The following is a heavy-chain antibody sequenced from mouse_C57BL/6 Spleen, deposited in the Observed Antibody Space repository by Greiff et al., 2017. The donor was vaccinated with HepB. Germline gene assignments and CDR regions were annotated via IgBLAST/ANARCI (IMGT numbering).Heavy chain of an antibody. CDR1: GYTFTSYW. CDR3: AREGNYKEFAY. CDR2: INPSDSET. V-gene: IGHV1-52*01. Sequence: QVQLQQPGAELVRPGSSVKLSCKASGYTFTSYWMHWVKQRPIQGLEWIGNINPSDSETHYNQKFKDKATLTVDKSSSTAYMQLSSLTSEDSAVYYCAREGNYKEFAYWGQGTLVTVSA. J-gene: IGHJ3*01. D-gene: IGHD2-12*01.